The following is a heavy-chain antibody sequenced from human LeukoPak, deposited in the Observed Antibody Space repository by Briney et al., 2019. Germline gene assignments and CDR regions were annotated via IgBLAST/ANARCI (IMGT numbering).Heavy chain of an antibody. V-gene: IGHV4-4*07. CDR1: GGSISSYY. Sequence: PSETLSLTCTVSGGSISSYYWSWIRQPAGRGPEWIGRIYSSGRTDYNPSLNSRVTMSVGTSKNQFSLILKSLTAAGTAIYYCARGPTILDYWGQGILVTVSS. CDR3: ARGPTILDY. J-gene: IGHJ4*02. D-gene: IGHD1-26*01. CDR2: IYSSGRT.